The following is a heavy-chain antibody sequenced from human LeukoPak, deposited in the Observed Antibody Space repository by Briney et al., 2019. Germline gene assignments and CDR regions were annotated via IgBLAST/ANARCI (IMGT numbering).Heavy chain of an antibody. V-gene: IGHV3-21*01. CDR1: KFTFNNYA. CDR2: ISSSSTYI. D-gene: IGHD6-19*01. Sequence: PGGSLRLSCAASKFTFNNYAMSWVRQAPGKGLEWVSSISSSSTYIYYADSVKGRFTISRDNAKNSLYLQMNSLRAEDTAVYYCARDASSGWYFQYWGQGTLVTVSS. J-gene: IGHJ4*02. CDR3: ARDASSGWYFQY.